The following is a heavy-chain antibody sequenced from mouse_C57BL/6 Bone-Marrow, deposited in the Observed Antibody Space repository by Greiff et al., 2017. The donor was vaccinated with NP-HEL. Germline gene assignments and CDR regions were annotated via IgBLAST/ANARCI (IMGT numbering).Heavy chain of an antibody. Sequence: QVQLKQPGAELVKPGASVKLSCKASGYTFTSYWMHWVKQRPGQGLEWIGMIHPNSGSTNYNEKFKSKATLTVDKSSSTAYMQLSSLTSEDSAVYYCARYYYGSSSLAWWGQGTLVTVSA. J-gene: IGHJ3*01. CDR3: ARYYYGSSSLAW. CDR1: GYTFTSYW. CDR2: IHPNSGST. D-gene: IGHD1-1*01. V-gene: IGHV1-64*01.